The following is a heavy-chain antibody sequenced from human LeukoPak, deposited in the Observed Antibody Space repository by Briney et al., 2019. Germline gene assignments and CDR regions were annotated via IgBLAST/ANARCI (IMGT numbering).Heavy chain of an antibody. V-gene: IGHV1-69*05. CDR2: IIPIFGTA. J-gene: IGHJ4*02. CDR3: ASTPSMATIVLGFDY. D-gene: IGHD5-24*01. Sequence: ASVKVSCKASGGTFSSYAISWVRQAPGQGLEWMGGIIPIFGTANYAQRFQGRVTITTDESTSTAYMELSSLRSEDTAVYYCASTPSMATIVLGFDYWGQGTLATVSS. CDR1: GGTFSSYA.